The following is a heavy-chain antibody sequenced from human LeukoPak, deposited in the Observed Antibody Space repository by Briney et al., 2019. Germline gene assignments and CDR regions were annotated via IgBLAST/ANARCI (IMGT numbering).Heavy chain of an antibody. CDR3: ARAGGGYDSGYFDY. Sequence: SETLSLTCTVSGGSITSRDSSWSWIRQPPGKGLEWIGYINYSGSTSYNPSLKSRVTISVDTSKNQFSLKLSSVTAAETAVYYCARAGGGYDSGYFDYWGQGTLVTVSS. D-gene: IGHD5-12*01. J-gene: IGHJ4*02. CDR2: INYSGST. CDR1: GGSITSRDSS. V-gene: IGHV4-30-4*01.